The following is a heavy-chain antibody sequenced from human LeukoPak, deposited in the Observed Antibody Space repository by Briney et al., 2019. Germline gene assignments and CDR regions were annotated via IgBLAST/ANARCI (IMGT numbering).Heavy chain of an antibody. V-gene: IGHV5-51*01. CDR3: ARTYDSSGSIDY. J-gene: IGHJ4*02. CDR2: INPGDSVT. D-gene: IGHD3-22*01. Sequence: GESLKISCKGSGYXFTSYWISWVRQMPGKGLEWMGMINPGDSVTRYSPSFQGQVTISADKPISTAYLQWSSLRASDTAMYYCARTYDSSGSIDYWGQGTLVTVSS. CDR1: GYXFTSYW.